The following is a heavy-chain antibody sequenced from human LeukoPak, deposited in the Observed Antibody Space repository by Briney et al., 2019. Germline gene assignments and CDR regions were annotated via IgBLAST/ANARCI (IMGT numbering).Heavy chain of an antibody. J-gene: IGHJ1*01. CDR2: IYHSGST. D-gene: IGHD3-9*01. Sequence: PSETLSLTCTVSGYSISSGYYWGWIRQPPGKGLEWIGSIYHSGSTYYNPSLKSRVTISVDTSKNQFSLKLSSVTAADTAVYYCVTDYYEISTAYYSGSGYYENWGQGTLVTVSS. CDR3: VTDYYEISTAYYSGSGYYEN. CDR1: GYSISSGYY. V-gene: IGHV4-38-2*02.